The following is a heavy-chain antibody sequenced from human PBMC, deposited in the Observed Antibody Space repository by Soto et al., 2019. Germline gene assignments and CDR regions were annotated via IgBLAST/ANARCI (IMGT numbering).Heavy chain of an antibody. V-gene: IGHV3-15*07. D-gene: IGHD2-15*01. CDR3: TTDSGYCSGGSCSTGGEFDY. CDR1: GFTFSNAW. CDR2: IKSKTDGGTT. J-gene: IGHJ4*02. Sequence: GGSLRLSCAASGFTFSNAWMNWVRQAPGKGLEWVGRIKSKTDGGTTDYAAPVKGRFTISRDDSKNTLYLQMNSLKTEDTAVYYCTTDSGYCSGGSCSTGGEFDYWGQGTLVTVSS.